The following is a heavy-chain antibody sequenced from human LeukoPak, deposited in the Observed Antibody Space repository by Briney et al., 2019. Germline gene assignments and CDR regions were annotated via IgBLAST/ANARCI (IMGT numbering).Heavy chain of an antibody. D-gene: IGHD3-10*01. CDR1: RYTFTNYY. CDR3: ARVLYYYGDTKDAFDI. J-gene: IGHJ3*02. CDR2: INPSAVST. Sequence: ASVKVSFKASRYTFTNYYMHWVRQAPGQGLEWMGIINPSAVSTSYAQKFQGRVTMTRDTSTSTVYMELSSLRSEDTVVYYCARVLYYYGDTKDAFDIWGQGTMVTVSS. V-gene: IGHV1-46*01.